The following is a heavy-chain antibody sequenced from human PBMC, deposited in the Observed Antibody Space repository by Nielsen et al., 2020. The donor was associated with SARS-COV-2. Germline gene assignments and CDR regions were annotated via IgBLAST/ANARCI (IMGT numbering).Heavy chain of an antibody. CDR1: GYTFTSYG. V-gene: IGHV1-18*01. CDR2: ISAYNGNT. CDR3: ARDTAARPEVWFDP. J-gene: IGHJ5*02. D-gene: IGHD6-6*01. Sequence: ASVKVSCKASGYTFTSYGISWVRQAPGQGLEWMGWISAYNGNTNYAQKLQGRVTMTTDTSTSTAYMELRSLRSDDTAVYYCARDTAARPEVWFDPWGQGTLVTVSS.